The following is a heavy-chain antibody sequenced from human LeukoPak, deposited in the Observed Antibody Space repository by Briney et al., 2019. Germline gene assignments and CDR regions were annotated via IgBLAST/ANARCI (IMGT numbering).Heavy chain of an antibody. CDR1: GFTFSNYN. V-gene: IGHV3-48*01. Sequence: GGSLRPSCAASGFTFSNYNMIWVRQAPGKGLEWLSFISGSSTSIQYADSVRGRITISRDNAKNSLFLQINGLRADDSAVYYCVRGHSVYDFLVYWGQGVLVTVSS. CDR2: ISGSSTSI. J-gene: IGHJ4*02. D-gene: IGHD5/OR15-5a*01. CDR3: VRGHSVYDFLVY.